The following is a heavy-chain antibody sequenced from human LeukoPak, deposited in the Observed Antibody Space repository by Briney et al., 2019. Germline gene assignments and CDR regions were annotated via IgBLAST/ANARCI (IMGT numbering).Heavy chain of an antibody. CDR3: ARDIAYCGGDCYSYFDY. Sequence: SETLSLTCTVSGGSISSYYWSWIRQPAGKGLEWIGRIYTSGSTNYSPSLKSRVTMSVDTSKNQFSLKPSSVTAADTAVYYCARDIAYCGGDCYSYFDYWGQGTLVTVSS. CDR1: GGSISSYY. D-gene: IGHD2-21*02. V-gene: IGHV4-4*07. J-gene: IGHJ4*02. CDR2: IYTSGST.